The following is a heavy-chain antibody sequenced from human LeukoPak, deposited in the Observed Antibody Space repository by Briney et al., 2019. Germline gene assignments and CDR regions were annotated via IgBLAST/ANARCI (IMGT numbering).Heavy chain of an antibody. CDR1: GFTFSSYW. CDR3: ARDRDSDYFDY. Sequence: GGSLRLSCAASGFTFSSYWMHWVRQAPGKGLVWVSRINSDGSSTSYADSVKGRFTISRDNAKSTLYLQMNSLRAEDTAVYYCARDRDSDYFDYWGQGTLVTVSS. CDR2: INSDGSST. V-gene: IGHV3-74*01. J-gene: IGHJ4*02. D-gene: IGHD2-15*01.